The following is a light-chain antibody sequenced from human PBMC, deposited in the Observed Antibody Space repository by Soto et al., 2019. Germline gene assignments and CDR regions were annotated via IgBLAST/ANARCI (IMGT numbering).Light chain of an antibody. Sequence: QSVLTQPASVSGSPGQSITISCTGTSSDVGAYIYVSWYQQHPGKAPKLMIYEVSYRPSGVSNRFSGSKSGNTASLTISGLQAEDEADYYCSSYTSSSTLVFGGGTKLTVL. V-gene: IGLV2-14*01. CDR2: EVS. CDR1: SSDVGAYIY. J-gene: IGLJ3*02. CDR3: SSYTSSSTLV.